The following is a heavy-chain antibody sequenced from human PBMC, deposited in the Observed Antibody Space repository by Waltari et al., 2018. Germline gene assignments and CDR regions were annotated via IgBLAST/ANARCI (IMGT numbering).Heavy chain of an antibody. CDR2: IYYSGST. CDR3: ARHETNYDFWSGYYRPTGDY. D-gene: IGHD3-3*01. CDR1: GGSISSRSYY. V-gene: IGHV4-39*01. Sequence: QLQLQELGPGLVKPSETLSLTCTVSGGSISSRSYYWGWIRQPPGKGLEWIGSIYYSGSTYYNPSLKSRVTISVDTSKNQFSLKLSSVTAADTAVYYCARHETNYDFWSGYYRPTGDYWGQGTLVTVSS. J-gene: IGHJ4*02.